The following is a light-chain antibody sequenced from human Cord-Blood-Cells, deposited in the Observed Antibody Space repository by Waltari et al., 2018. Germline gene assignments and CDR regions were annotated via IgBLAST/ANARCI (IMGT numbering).Light chain of an antibody. CDR2: KAS. J-gene: IGKJ1*01. CDR3: QQYNSYWT. Sequence: DIQMTQSLPTLSASVGERVTITCRASQSISSWLAWYQQKPGKAPKLLIYKASSLESGVPSRFSGSGSGTEFTLTISSLQPDDFATYYCQQYNSYWTFGQGTKVEIK. V-gene: IGKV1-5*03. CDR1: QSISSW.